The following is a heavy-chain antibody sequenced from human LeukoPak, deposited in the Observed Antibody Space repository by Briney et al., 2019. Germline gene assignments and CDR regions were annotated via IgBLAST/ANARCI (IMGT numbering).Heavy chain of an antibody. CDR1: GFTFSSYA. D-gene: IGHD3-9*01. CDR2: INGDGRNI. J-gene: IGHJ6*02. Sequence: PGGSLRLSCAASGFTFSSYAMSWVRQAPRKGLVWVSRINGDGRNINYADSVRGRFTISRDNAKNTLYPQMNTLRVEDTAVYYCTRDLMDYDVSTGLHHYYMDVWGQGTTVTVSS. V-gene: IGHV3-74*01. CDR3: TRDLMDYDVSTGLHHYYMDV.